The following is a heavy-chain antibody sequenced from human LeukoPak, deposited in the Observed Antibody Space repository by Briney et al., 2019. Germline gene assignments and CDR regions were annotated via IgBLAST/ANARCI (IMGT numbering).Heavy chain of an antibody. CDR1: GYSISSGYY. D-gene: IGHD4-17*01. J-gene: IGHJ4*02. CDR2: IYHSGST. Sequence: PSETLSLTCAVSGYSISSGYYWGWIRQPPGKGLEWIGSIYHSGSTYYNPSLKSRVTISVDTSKNQFSLKLSSATAADTAVYYCASDTRTVTSVLFDYWGQGTLVTVSS. CDR3: ASDTRTVTSVLFDY. V-gene: IGHV4-38-2*01.